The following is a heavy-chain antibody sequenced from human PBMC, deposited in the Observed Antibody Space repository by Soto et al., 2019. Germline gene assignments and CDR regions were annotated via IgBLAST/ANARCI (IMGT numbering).Heavy chain of an antibody. Sequence: QVQLQESGPGLVKPSGTLSLTCAVSGDSISSDKWWSWVRQPPGKGLEWIGEIHHSGRTNYNPSRNRRVTILVEKSKHQVSLELSSMTAADTAVYYCARGGDWQFDSWGQGTLVTVSS. J-gene: IGHJ4*02. CDR2: IHHSGRT. V-gene: IGHV4-4*02. D-gene: IGHD2-21*02. CDR3: ARGGDWQFDS. CDR1: GDSISSDKW.